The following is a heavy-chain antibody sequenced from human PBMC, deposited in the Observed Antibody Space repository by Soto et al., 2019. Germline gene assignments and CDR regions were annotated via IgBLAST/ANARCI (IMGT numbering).Heavy chain of an antibody. D-gene: IGHD3-9*01. V-gene: IGHV3-23*01. CDR2: IRGSDGST. J-gene: IGHJ4*02. CDR1: GFTFSSYA. CDR3: AKDVNYDMLDGYYYY. Sequence: GGSLRLSCAASGFTFSSYAMSWVRQAPGKGLEWVSAIRGSDGSTYHADSVKGRFTISRDISKNTLYLQMNSLRADDTAVYYCAKDVNYDMLDGYYYYWGQGTLVTVSS.